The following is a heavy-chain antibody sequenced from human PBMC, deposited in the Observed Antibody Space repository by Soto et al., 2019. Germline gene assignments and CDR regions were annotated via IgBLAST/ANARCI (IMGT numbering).Heavy chain of an antibody. V-gene: IGHV3-9*01. Sequence: EVQLVESGGGLVQPGTSLRLSCAASGFTFDDYAMHWVRQVPGQGLEWVSGVSWNRGTIGYADSVKGRFTISRDNAKNSIYLQMISLRAGDTAFYYCAKDGRGSSSLYHFDSWGQGTLVTVSS. D-gene: IGHD6-13*01. CDR2: VSWNRGTI. J-gene: IGHJ4*02. CDR3: AKDGRGSSSLYHFDS. CDR1: GFTFDDYA.